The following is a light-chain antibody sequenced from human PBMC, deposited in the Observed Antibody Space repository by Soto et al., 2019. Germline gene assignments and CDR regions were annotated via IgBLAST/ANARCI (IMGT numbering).Light chain of an antibody. CDR1: QSISSSS. CDR3: QQRVNWLT. V-gene: IGKV3D-20*02. Sequence: EIVLTQSPGTLSLSPGERATLSCRASQSISSSSLAWYQQKPGQAPRLLIYDASNRATGIPARFSGSGSGTDFTLTSSSLEPEDFAVYYCQQRVNWLTFGGGTKVDIK. CDR2: DAS. J-gene: IGKJ4*01.